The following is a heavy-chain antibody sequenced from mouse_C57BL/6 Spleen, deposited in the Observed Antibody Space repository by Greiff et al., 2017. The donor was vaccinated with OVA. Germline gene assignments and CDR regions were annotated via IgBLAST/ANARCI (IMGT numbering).Heavy chain of an antibody. J-gene: IGHJ3*01. D-gene: IGHD1-1*01. CDR2: IWSGGST. CDR1: GFSLTSYG. V-gene: IGHV2-2*01. CDR3: ARNYYGIIYEGFAY. Sequence: QVQLQQSGPGLVQPSQSLSITCTVSGFSLTSYGVHWVRQSPGKGLEWLGVIWSGGSTDYNAAFISRLSISKDNSKSQVFFKMNSLQADDTAIYYCARNYYGIIYEGFAYWGQGTLVTVSA.